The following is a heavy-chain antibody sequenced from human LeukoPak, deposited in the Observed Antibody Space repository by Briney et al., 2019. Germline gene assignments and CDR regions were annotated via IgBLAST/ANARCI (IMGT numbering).Heavy chain of an antibody. V-gene: IGHV1-69*05. D-gene: IGHD3-22*01. Sequence: SVKVSCKASGGTFSSYAISWVRQAPGQGLEWMGRIIPIFGTANYAQKFQGRVTITTDESTSTAYMELSSLRSEDTAVYYCARDSYDSSGYYRSHFDYWGQGTLVTASS. CDR3: ARDSYDSSGYYRSHFDY. J-gene: IGHJ4*02. CDR2: IIPIFGTA. CDR1: GGTFSSYA.